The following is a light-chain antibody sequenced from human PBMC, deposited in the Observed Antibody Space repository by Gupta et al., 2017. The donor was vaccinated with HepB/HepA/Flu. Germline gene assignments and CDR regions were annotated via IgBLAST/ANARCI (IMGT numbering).Light chain of an antibody. CDR3: QQYNSFART. V-gene: IGKV1-5*03. Sequence: DIQMTQSTSTLSAFVGDRVAITCRASQRIGSWLAWYQQRPGKAPTLLSSKASTLESGVPSRFSATGSGTELTLTINSLQSDDFAIYYCQQYNSFARTFGQGTKVEI. CDR2: KAS. J-gene: IGKJ1*01. CDR1: QRIGSW.